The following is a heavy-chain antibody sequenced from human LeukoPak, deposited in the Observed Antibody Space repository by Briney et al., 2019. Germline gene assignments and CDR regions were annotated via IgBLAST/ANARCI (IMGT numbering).Heavy chain of an antibody. CDR3: AKDRKQQLTNWFDP. CDR1: RFTFSSYS. V-gene: IGHV3-23*01. Sequence: PGGSLRLSCAASRFTFSSYSMNWVRQAPGKGLEWVSAISGSGGSTYYADSVKGRFTISRDNSKNTLYLQMNSLRAEDTAVYYCAKDRKQQLTNWFDPWGQGTLVTVSS. CDR2: ISGSGGST. J-gene: IGHJ5*02. D-gene: IGHD6-13*01.